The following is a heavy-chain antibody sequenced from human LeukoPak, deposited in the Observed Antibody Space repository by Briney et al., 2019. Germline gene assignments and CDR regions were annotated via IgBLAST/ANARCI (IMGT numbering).Heavy chain of an antibody. CDR2: IYSGGST. J-gene: IGHJ4*02. Sequence: ETLSLTCAAYGGSFSGYYWSWVRQAPGKGLEWVSVIYSGGSTYYADSVKGRFTISRDNSKNTLYLQMNSLRAEDTAVYYCARDSYDSSGYYPFWGQGTLVTVSS. CDR3: ARDSYDSSGYYPF. V-gene: IGHV3-66*01. CDR1: GGSFSGYY. D-gene: IGHD3-22*01.